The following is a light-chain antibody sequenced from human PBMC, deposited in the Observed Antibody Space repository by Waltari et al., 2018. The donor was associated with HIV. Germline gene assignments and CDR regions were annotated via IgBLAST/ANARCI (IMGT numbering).Light chain of an antibody. J-gene: IGLJ2*01. CDR1: NRDIAGYNS. CDR2: EVT. V-gene: IGLV2-8*01. CDR3: SSYANKNGFYVV. Sequence: QSALTQPPSASGSPGQSVTISCTGTNRDIAGYNSISWYQQHPGKAPKLVISEVTKRPSGVPGRFSGSKSGTTASLTVSGLQAEDEADYYCSSYANKNGFYVVFGGGTRLTVL.